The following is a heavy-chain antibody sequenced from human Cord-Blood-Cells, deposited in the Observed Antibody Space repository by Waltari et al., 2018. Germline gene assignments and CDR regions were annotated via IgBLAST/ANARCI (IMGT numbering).Heavy chain of an antibody. Sequence: QVQLVQSGAEVKKPGASVKVSCKVSGYTLTELSMHWVRQAPGKGLEWMGGVGPEDGETIYAQKFQGRVTMTEDTSTDTAYMELSSLRSEDTAVYYCATGLNRYYDSSGYPDAFDIWGQGTMVTVSS. CDR3: ATGLNRYYDSSGYPDAFDI. V-gene: IGHV1-24*01. D-gene: IGHD3-22*01. CDR2: VGPEDGET. CDR1: GYTLTELS. J-gene: IGHJ3*02.